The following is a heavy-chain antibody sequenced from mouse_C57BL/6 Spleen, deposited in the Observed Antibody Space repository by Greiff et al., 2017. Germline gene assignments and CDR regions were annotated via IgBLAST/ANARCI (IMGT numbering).Heavy chain of an antibody. CDR3: ARSIYYDYYFDY. Sequence: QVQLQQPGAELVMPGASVKLSCKASGYTFTSYWMHWVKQRPGQGLEWIGEIDPSDSYTNYNQKFKGKSTLTVDKSSSTAYMQLSSLTSEDSAVYYCARSIYYDYYFDYWGQGTTLTVSS. CDR1: GYTFTSYW. CDR2: IDPSDSYT. J-gene: IGHJ2*01. V-gene: IGHV1-69*01. D-gene: IGHD2-4*01.